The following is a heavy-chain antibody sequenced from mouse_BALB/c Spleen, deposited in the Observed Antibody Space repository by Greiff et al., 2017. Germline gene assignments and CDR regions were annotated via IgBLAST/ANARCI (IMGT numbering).Heavy chain of an antibody. CDR2: INPGSGGT. Sequence: VQLQQSGAELVRPGTSVKVSCTASGYAFTNYLIEWVKQRPGQGLEWIGVINPGSGGTNYNEKFKGKATLTADKSSSTAYMQLSSLTSDDSAVYFCARDDYGSLDYWGQGTTLTVSA. D-gene: IGHD1-1*01. V-gene: IGHV1-54*01. J-gene: IGHJ2*01. CDR1: GYAFTNYL. CDR3: ARDDYGSLDY.